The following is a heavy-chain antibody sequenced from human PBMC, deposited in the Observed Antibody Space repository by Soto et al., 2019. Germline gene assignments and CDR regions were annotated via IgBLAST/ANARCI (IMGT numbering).Heavy chain of an antibody. V-gene: IGHV3-23*01. Sequence: EVQLLQSGGGLVQPGGSLTLSCGVSGFPFAPSTMSWVRQAPGKGLEWVSTISVSVGSTYSADSVQGRFTVSSDISDNTVFWRMPSLTADDTAVFFCGGGDVPHSSSNAYFYDQGGRGVVVTASS. D-gene: IGHD2-21*02. CDR1: GFPFAPST. CDR2: ISVSVGST. J-gene: IGHJ4*02. CDR3: GGGDVPHSSSNAYFYDQ.